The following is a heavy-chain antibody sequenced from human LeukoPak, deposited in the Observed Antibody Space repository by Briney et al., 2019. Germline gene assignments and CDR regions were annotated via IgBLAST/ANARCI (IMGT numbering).Heavy chain of an antibody. V-gene: IGHV1-18*01. D-gene: IGHD2-15*01. CDR1: GYTFTSYG. CDR3: AREGPGYCSGGSCYSFQWFDP. CDR2: NSAYNGNT. J-gene: IGHJ5*02. Sequence: GASVKVSCKASGYTFTSYGISWVRQAPGQGLEWMGWNSAYNGNTNYAQKLQGRVTMTTDTSTSTAYMELRSLRSDDTAVYYCAREGPGYCSGGSCYSFQWFDPWGQGTLVTVSS.